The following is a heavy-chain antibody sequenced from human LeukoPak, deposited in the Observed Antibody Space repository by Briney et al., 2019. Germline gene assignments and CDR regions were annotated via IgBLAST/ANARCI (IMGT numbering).Heavy chain of an antibody. V-gene: IGHV3-7*05. Sequence: GGSLRLSCAVSGFTFSSDWMSSGRQAPGKGLEWVASINQDGSEKYSVDSVKGRFTISRANAKNSLYRHMNSLRAEDTAGYSCARDHVVRGVVWHYWGQGTLVTVSS. CDR1: GFTFSSDW. CDR3: ARDHVVRGVVWHY. CDR2: INQDGSEK. D-gene: IGHD3-10*01. J-gene: IGHJ4*02.